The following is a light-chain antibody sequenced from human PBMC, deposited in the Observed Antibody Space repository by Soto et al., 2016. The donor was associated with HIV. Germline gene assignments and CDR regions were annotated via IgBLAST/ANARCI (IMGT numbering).Light chain of an antibody. J-gene: IGLJ2*01. Sequence: SYELTQPPSVSVAPGKTARITCGGNNIGNKNVHWYQQKPGQAPVLVVYDDSDRPSGIPERFSGSNSGNTATLIISRVEAGDEADYYCQVWDGITDPPMWPFGGGTKLTVL. CDR3: QVWDGITDPPMWP. CDR1: NIGNKN. CDR2: DDS. V-gene: IGLV3-21*03.